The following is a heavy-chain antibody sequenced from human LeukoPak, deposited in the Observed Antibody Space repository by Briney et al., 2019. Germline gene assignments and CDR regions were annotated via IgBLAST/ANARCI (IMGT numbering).Heavy chain of an antibody. CDR1: GGSISSYY. CDR2: IYTSGTT. D-gene: IGHD2-2*01. V-gene: IGHV4-4*09. J-gene: IGHJ4*02. Sequence: SETLSLTCTVSGGSISSYYWSWIRQPPGKGLECIGYIYTSGTTNYNPSLESRVTISVDTSKNQFSLKLSSVTAADTAVYYCARGRADVVPFDYWGQGTLVTVSS. CDR3: ARGRADVVPFDY.